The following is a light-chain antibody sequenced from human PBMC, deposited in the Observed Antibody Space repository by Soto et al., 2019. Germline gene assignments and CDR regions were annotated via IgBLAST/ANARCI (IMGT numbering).Light chain of an antibody. J-gene: IGKJ1*01. CDR1: QSISRN. CDR2: PSS. CDR3: QHYNSYSEA. V-gene: IGKV1-5*01. Sequence: DIQLTQSPSSLSASVGDRVTITCRPIQSISRNLNWYQQKPGKAPNLLXYPSSSLQSGVPSRFRGSGSGTEFTLTISSLQPDDFATYYCQHYNSYSEAFGQGTKVDNK.